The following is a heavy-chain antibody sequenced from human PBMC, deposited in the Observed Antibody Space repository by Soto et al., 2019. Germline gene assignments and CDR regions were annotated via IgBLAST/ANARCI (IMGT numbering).Heavy chain of an antibody. CDR3: ATMGTPATGLYFFDY. J-gene: IGHJ4*02. CDR2: ISYSGST. CDR1: GDSISSGDYY. V-gene: IGHV4-30-4*01. Sequence: SETLSLTCTVSGDSISSGDYYWSWIRQPPGKGLEWIGFISYSGSTYYSTSLKSRVTISVDTSKSQFSLNLSFVTAADTSVYYCATMGTPATGLYFFDYWGQGSLVTVSS. D-gene: IGHD2-15*01.